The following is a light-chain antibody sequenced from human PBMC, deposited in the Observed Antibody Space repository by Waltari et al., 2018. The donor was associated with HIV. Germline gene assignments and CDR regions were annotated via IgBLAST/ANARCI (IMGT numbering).Light chain of an antibody. V-gene: IGLV2-23*02. CDR3: CSFADTNTWV. Sequence: QSALTQPASVSGSPGQSITISCTATSSDVGSHNLVSWYQHHPGRAPKPIIYEVSKRPSWCSHRCSGSKSGTTASLTISGLQADDEADYYCCSFADTNTWVFGGGTKLTVL. J-gene: IGLJ3*02. CDR2: EVS. CDR1: SSDVGSHNL.